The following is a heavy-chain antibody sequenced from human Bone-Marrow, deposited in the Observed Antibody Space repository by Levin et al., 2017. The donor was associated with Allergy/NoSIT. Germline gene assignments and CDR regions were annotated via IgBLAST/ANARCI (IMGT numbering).Heavy chain of an antibody. CDR1: GGSISNSRYY. J-gene: IGHJ4*02. D-gene: IGHD3-3*01. V-gene: IGHV4-39*07. Sequence: SETLSLTCTVSGGSISNSRYYWGWIRQPPGKGLEWIGSIYYSGITYYNTSLKSRVTISIDTSKNQFSLKINSVTAADTAIYYCASTFGVVSNNFDYWGQGTLVTVSS. CDR2: IYYSGIT. CDR3: ASTFGVVSNNFDY.